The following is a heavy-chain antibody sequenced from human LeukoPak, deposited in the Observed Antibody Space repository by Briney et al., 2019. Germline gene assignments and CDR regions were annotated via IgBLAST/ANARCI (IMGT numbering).Heavy chain of an antibody. D-gene: IGHD6-19*01. CDR3: ARDFFSVAAEVYFDY. Sequence: SETLSLTCTVSGGSISSHYWSWIRQPAGKGLEWIGRIYTSGSTNYNPSLKSRVTMSVDTSKNQFSLKLSSVTAADTAVYYCARDFFSVAAEVYFDYWGQGTLVTVSS. J-gene: IGHJ4*02. CDR1: GGSISSHY. CDR2: IYTSGST. V-gene: IGHV4-4*07.